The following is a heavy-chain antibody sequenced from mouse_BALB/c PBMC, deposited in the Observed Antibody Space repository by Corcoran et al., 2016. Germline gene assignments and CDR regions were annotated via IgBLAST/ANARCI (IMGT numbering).Heavy chain of an antibody. J-gene: IGHJ3*01. CDR1: GFNIKDYY. CDR2: IDPENGNT. CDR3: ARGRGRFAY. Sequence: EVQLQQSGAELVRPGALVKLSCKASGFNIKDYYMHWVKQRPEQGLGWIGWIDPENGNTIYDPKFQGKASITADTSSNTAYLQLSSLTSEDTAVYYCARGRGRFAYWGQGTLVTVSA. V-gene: IGHV14-1*02.